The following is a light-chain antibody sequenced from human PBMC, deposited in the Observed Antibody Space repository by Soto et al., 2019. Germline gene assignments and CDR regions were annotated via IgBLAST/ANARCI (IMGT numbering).Light chain of an antibody. CDR2: KAS. V-gene: IGKV1-5*03. CDR1: QSVNTW. Sequence: DIQMTQSPSTLSASVGDRVTITCRASQSVNTWLVWYQQKPGKAPKLLIYKASSLESGVPPRFSGSGSGTEFTLTISSLQPDDFATYYCQQYNSFSLYTFGQGTKLEIK. CDR3: QQYNSFSLYT. J-gene: IGKJ2*01.